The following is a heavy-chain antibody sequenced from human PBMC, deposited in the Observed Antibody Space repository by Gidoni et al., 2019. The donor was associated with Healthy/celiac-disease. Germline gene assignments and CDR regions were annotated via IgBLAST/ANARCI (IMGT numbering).Heavy chain of an antibody. V-gene: IGHV3-74*01. CDR2: INSDGSST. Sequence: EVQLVESGGGLVQPGGSLRLSCAASGFTFSSYWMHWVRQAPGKGLVWVSRINSDGSSTSYADSVKGRFTISRDNAKNTLYLQMNSLRAEDTAVYYCARGEVYCGGDCYYYFDYWGQGTLVTVSS. D-gene: IGHD2-21*02. CDR1: GFTFSSYW. CDR3: ARGEVYCGGDCYYYFDY. J-gene: IGHJ4*02.